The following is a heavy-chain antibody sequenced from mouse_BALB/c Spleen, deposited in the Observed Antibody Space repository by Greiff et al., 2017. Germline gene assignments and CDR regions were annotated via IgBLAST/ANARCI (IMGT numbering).Heavy chain of an antibody. D-gene: IGHD4-1*01. CDR2: ISSGGSYT. CDR1: GFTFSSYT. J-gene: IGHJ3*01. CDR3: TRDETGTFAY. Sequence: DVHLVESGGGLVKPGGSLKLSCAASGFTFSSYTMSWVRQTPEKRLEWVATISSGGSYTYYPDSVKGRFTISRDNAKNTLYLQMSSLKSEDTAMYYCTRDETGTFAYWGQGTLVTVSA. V-gene: IGHV5-6-4*01.